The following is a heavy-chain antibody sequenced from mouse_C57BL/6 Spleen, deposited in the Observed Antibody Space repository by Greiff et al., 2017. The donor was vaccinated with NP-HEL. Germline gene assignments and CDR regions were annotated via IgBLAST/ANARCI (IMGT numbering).Heavy chain of an antibody. CDR2: IDPSDSST. CDR1: GYTFTSYW. J-gene: IGHJ2*01. D-gene: IGHD2-1*01. CDR3: ARRKSSLPYFDY. Sequence: QVQLKQPGAELVKPGASVKLSCKASGYTFTSYWMQWVKQRPGQGLEWIGEIDPSDSSTNYNPKFKGKATLTVDTSSSTAYMPLSSLTSEDSAVYYGARRKSSLPYFDYWGQGTTLTVSS. V-gene: IGHV1-50*01.